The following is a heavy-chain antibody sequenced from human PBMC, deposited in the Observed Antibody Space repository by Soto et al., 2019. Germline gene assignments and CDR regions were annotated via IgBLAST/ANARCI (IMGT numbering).Heavy chain of an antibody. V-gene: IGHV4-34*01. Sequence: QVQLQQWGAGLLKPSETLSLTCAVYGGSFSGYYWSWIRQPPGKGLEWIGEINHSGSTNYNPSLKSRVTISVDTSKNQFSLKLSSVTAADTAVYYCARLVRKRHEYNWNYVPAFDIWGQGTMVTVSS. CDR3: ARLVRKRHEYNWNYVPAFDI. J-gene: IGHJ3*02. CDR2: INHSGST. D-gene: IGHD1-7*01. CDR1: GGSFSGYY.